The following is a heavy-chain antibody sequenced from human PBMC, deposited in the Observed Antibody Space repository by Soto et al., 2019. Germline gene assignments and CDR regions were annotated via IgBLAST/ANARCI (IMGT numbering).Heavy chain of an antibody. Sequence: QVQLVESGGGVVQPGRSLRLSCAVTGFTFSNYAVHWVRQAPGKGLEWVGVIWYDGSNKYYADSVKGRFTISRDNSKNTLYLEMNSLRAEDTAVYYCARDEGAVAGSYRTVFDYWGQGNLVIVSS. CDR2: IWYDGSNK. D-gene: IGHD6-19*01. CDR3: ARDEGAVAGSYRTVFDY. V-gene: IGHV3-33*01. CDR1: GFTFSNYA. J-gene: IGHJ4*02.